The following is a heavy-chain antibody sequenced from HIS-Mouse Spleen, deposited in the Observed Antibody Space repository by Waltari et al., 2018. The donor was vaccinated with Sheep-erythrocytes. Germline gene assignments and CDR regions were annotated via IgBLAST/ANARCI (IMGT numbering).Heavy chain of an antibody. CDR1: GYTFTGYY. CDR2: INPNSGGK. V-gene: IGHV1-2*02. Sequence: QVQLVQSGAEVKKPGASVKVSCKASGYTFTGYYMHWVRQAPGQGLEWMGWINPNSGGKNYAQKFQGRVTMTRDTSISTAYMELSRLRSDDTAVYYCARGRIAAAVYAFDIWGQGTMVTVSS. J-gene: IGHJ3*02. D-gene: IGHD6-13*01. CDR3: ARGRIAAAVYAFDI.